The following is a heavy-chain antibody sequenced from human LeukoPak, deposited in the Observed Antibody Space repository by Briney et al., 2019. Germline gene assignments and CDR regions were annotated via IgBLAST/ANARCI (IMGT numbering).Heavy chain of an antibody. CDR2: IIPIFGTV. V-gene: IGHV1-69*13. J-gene: IGHJ6*02. CDR3: ARGRKGVLRYLDWSATRLGMDV. CDR1: GGIFSSYA. Sequence: GASVKVSCKTSGGIFSSYAISWVRQAPGQGLEWMGEIIPIFGTVKYAQKMQGRVSITADESTTTAYMELSSLRSEDTAVYYCARGRKGVLRYLDWSATRLGMDVWGQGTTVTVSS. D-gene: IGHD3-9*01.